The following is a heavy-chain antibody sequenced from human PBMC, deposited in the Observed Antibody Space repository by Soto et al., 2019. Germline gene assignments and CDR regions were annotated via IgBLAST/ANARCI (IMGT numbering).Heavy chain of an antibody. CDR3: ARRYSSGFDY. CDR1: GGYISSYY. CDR2: IYYSGST. J-gene: IGHJ4*02. Sequence: SETLSHTCTVSGGYISSYYWSWIRQPPGKGLEWIGYIYYSGSTNYNPSLKSRVTISVDTSKNQFSLKLSSVTAADTAVYYCARRYSSGFDYWGQGTLVTVSS. V-gene: IGHV4-59*01. D-gene: IGHD6-19*01.